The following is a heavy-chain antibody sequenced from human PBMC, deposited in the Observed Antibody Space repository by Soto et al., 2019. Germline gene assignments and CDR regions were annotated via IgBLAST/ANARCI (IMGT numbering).Heavy chain of an antibody. V-gene: IGHV4-34*01. CDR2: INHSGST. CDR3: ARVLPYYGSGSYFWFDP. D-gene: IGHD3-10*01. J-gene: IGHJ5*02. CDR1: GGSFSGYY. Sequence: SETLSLTCAVYGGSFSGYYWSWIRQPPGKGLEWIGEINHSGSTNYNPSLKSRVTISVDTSKNQFSLKLSSVTAADTAVYYCARVLPYYGSGSYFWFDPWGQGTLVTVS.